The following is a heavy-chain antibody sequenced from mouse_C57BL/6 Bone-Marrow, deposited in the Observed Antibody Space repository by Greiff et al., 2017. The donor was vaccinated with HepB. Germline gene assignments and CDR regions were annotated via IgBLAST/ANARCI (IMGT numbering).Heavy chain of an antibody. D-gene: IGHD2-2*01. CDR3: AIHMAGYLAY. V-gene: IGHV5-12*01. CDR2: ISNGGGST. CDR1: GFTFSDYY. J-gene: IGHJ3*01. Sequence: EVQLVESGGGLVQPGGSLKLSCAASGFTFSDYYMYWVRQTPEKRLEWVAYISNGGGSTYYPDTVKGRFTISRDNAKNTLYLQMSRLKSEDTAMYYCAIHMAGYLAYWGQGTLVTVSA.